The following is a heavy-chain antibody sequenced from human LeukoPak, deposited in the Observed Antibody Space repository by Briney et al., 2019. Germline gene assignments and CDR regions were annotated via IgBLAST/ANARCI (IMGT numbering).Heavy chain of an antibody. CDR1: GFTFSDYY. D-gene: IGHD5-24*01. Sequence: PGGSLRLSCAASGFTFSDYYMSWIRQAPGKGLEWVSAISGSGDSTYYADSVKGRFTISRDNSKNTLYLQMSSLRAEDTAVYHCAKSPPDNYHYYYGMDVWGQGTTVTVSS. J-gene: IGHJ6*02. CDR3: AKSPPDNYHYYYGMDV. CDR2: ISGSGDST. V-gene: IGHV3-23*01.